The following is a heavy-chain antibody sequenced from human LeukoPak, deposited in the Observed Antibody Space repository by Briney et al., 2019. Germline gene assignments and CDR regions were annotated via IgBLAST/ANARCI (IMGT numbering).Heavy chain of an antibody. D-gene: IGHD1/OR15-1a*01. CDR1: AYSFTSYW. Sequence: GESLKISCKGSAYSFTSYWIAWVRQMPGKGLEWMGIIYPGDSDTTYSPSFQGQVTISADNSITTAYLQWSSLKASDTAMYYCARVNTAAGDFDYWGRGTPVTVSS. CDR2: IYPGDSDT. J-gene: IGHJ4*02. CDR3: ARVNTAAGDFDY. V-gene: IGHV5-51*03.